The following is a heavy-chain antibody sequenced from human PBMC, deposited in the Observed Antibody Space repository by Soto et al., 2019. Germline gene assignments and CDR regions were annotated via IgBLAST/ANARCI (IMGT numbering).Heavy chain of an antibody. D-gene: IGHD6-19*01. Sequence: EVQLLESGGGLVQPGGSLRLSCAASGFTFHIYPMTWVRQTPGKGLEWVSTISRGSDDIQYADSVKGRSTLTRDDSQKTLYLQMNGLRAEVSAVYYCARRGERWLSDEYWGQGPLVTVSS. CDR1: GFTFHIYP. J-gene: IGHJ4*02. CDR2: ISRGSDDI. CDR3: ARRGERWLSDEY. V-gene: IGHV3-23*01.